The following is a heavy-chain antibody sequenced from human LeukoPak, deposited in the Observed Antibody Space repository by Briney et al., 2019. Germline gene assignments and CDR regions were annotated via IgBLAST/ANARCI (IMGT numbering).Heavy chain of an antibody. J-gene: IGHJ4*02. D-gene: IGHD3-22*01. CDR2: IKQDGSEK. V-gene: IGHV3-7*01. Sequence: GGSLRLSCAASGFSFSSYKMSWVRQAPGKRLEWVANIKQDGSEKYYVDSVKGRFTISRDNAKNSLYLQMNTLRAEDTAVYYCAKAHDTTGYPSFCDYWGQGTLVAVSS. CDR1: GFSFSSYK. CDR3: AKAHDTTGYPSFCDY.